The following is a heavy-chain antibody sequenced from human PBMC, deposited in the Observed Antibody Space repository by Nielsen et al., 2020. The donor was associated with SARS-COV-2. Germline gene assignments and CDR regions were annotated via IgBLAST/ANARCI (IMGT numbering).Heavy chain of an antibody. CDR2: IIPVFGTA. J-gene: IGHJ4*02. Sequence: SVKVSCKASGYTFTGFGISWVRQAPGQGLEWMGGIIPVFGTANYAQKFQGRVTITADESTNTAYMALSSLRSEDTAIYYCARDQIFRRFSQFDYWGQGSLVTVSS. CDR3: ARDQIFRRFSQFDY. D-gene: IGHD3-3*01. V-gene: IGHV1-69*13. CDR1: GYTFTGFG.